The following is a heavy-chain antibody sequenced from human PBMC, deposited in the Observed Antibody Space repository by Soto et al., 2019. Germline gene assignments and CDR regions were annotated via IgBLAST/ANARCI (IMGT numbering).Heavy chain of an antibody. V-gene: IGHV4-34*01. CDR3: ARVERGTATTVVDAFDI. D-gene: IGHD1-1*01. J-gene: IGHJ3*02. CDR1: GGSVSGANYY. CDR2: MSHSGGT. Sequence: QVQLQQWGAGLLKPSETLSLTCAVYGGSVSGANYYWSWIRQPPGKGLEWIGEMSHSGGTHFNPSLKRRVTISVDTSTNQCSLKMSSVTAADTALYYCARVERGTATTVVDAFDIWGPGTMVTVSS.